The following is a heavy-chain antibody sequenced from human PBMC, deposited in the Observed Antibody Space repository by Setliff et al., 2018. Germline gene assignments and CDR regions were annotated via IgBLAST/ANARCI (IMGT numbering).Heavy chain of an antibody. CDR3: ARVDDVGSGYENWIDP. D-gene: IGHD3-22*01. Sequence: SETLSLTCAVSGSAISSGHYWGWIRQPPGKGLEWIGFITYSGSANYHPSLKSRVTISLDTSKNQFSLKLSSVTAADTAVYYCARVDDVGSGYENWIDPWGRGTLVTVSS. CDR1: GSAISSGHY. J-gene: IGHJ5*02. CDR2: ITYSGSA. V-gene: IGHV4-38-2*01.